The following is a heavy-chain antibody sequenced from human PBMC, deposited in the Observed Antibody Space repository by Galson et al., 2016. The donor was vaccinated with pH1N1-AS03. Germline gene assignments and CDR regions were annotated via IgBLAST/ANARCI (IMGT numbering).Heavy chain of an antibody. V-gene: IGHV3-30*15. Sequence: SLRLSCAASGFTFSNYAIHWVRQAPGKGLQWGAVVSDDGYTKYYADSVRGRFTISRDNSENTVFLQMSSLTTEDTGLYYCARVVHEIRGQPNNWLDPWGQGALVTVSS. J-gene: IGHJ5*02. CDR1: GFTFSNYA. D-gene: IGHD1-26*01. CDR2: VSDDGYTK. CDR3: ARVVHEIRGQPNNWLDP.